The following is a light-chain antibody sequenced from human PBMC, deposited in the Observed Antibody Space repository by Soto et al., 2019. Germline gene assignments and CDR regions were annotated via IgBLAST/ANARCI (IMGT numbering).Light chain of an antibody. Sequence: DIQLTQSPSSLSASVGDRVTITCRASHSISTYLNWYQQKPGKAPSLLIYTTSSLQSGVPSRFSGSGSGTDSTLTIGGLQPADFAIYYCQQSYSSPYTFGLGTKVQIK. CDR1: HSISTY. J-gene: IGKJ2*01. V-gene: IGKV1-39*01. CDR2: TTS. CDR3: QQSYSSPYT.